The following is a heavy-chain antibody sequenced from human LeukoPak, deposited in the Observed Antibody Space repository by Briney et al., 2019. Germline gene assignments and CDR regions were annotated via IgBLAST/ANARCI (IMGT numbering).Heavy chain of an antibody. CDR3: ARSGPTYYYDSSGYYPSGMDV. D-gene: IGHD3-22*01. Sequence: TANYAQKFQGRVTITADESTSTAYMELSSLRSEDTAVYYCARSGPTYYYDSSGYYPSGMDVWGQGTTVTVSS. V-gene: IGHV1-69*01. J-gene: IGHJ6*02. CDR2: TA.